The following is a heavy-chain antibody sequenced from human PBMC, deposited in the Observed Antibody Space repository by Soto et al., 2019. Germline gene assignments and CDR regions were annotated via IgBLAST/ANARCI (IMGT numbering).Heavy chain of an antibody. D-gene: IGHD1-26*01. CDR3: ASERSAQYFDY. V-gene: IGHV1-69*14. CDR2: IMPTFGSP. J-gene: IGHJ4*02. Sequence: QIQLLQSGPALQKPGSSVKVSCKASGGTFSSHGVAWVRQVPGQGLEWMGGIMPTFGSPTYAPKFQGSITISADKSTSTAYLELSSLRSEDTAVYYCASERSAQYFDYWGQGTLVTVSS. CDR1: GGTFSSHG.